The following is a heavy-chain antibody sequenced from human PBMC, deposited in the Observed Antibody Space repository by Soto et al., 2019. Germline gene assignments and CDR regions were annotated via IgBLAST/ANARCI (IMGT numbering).Heavy chain of an antibody. D-gene: IGHD3-22*01. CDR3: AKDVYYYDSSGPFDY. CDR2: ISYDGSNK. J-gene: IGHJ4*02. V-gene: IGHV3-30*18. CDR1: GFTFSSYG. Sequence: QVQLVESGGGVVQPGRSLRRSCAASGFTFSSYGMHWVRQAPGKGLEWVAVISYDGSNKYYADSVKGRFTISRDNSKNTLYLQMNSLRAEDTAVYYCAKDVYYYDSSGPFDYWGQGTLVTVSS.